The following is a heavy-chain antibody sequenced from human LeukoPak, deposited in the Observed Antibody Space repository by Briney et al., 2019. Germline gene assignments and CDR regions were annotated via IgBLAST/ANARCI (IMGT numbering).Heavy chain of an antibody. CDR1: GFTFSSYS. Sequence: GGSLRLSCAASGFTFSSYSMTWVRQAPGKGLEWVSYISSSSSTIYYADSVKGRFTISRDNAKNSLYLQMNSLRDEDTAVYYCAGKRSYYYDSSGTFDYWGQGTLVTVSS. J-gene: IGHJ4*02. CDR3: AGKRSYYYDSSGTFDY. CDR2: ISSSSSTI. D-gene: IGHD3-22*01. V-gene: IGHV3-48*02.